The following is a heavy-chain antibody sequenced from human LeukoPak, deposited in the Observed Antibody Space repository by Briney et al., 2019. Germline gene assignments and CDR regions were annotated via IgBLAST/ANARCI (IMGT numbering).Heavy chain of an antibody. CDR3: ARRDDDILTDFDY. V-gene: IGHV1-69*04. D-gene: IGHD3-9*01. CDR2: IIPILGIA. Sequence: SVKVSCKASGYTFTSYGISWVRQAPGQGLEWMGRIIPILGIANYAQKFQGRVTITADKSTSTAYMELSSLRSEDTAVYYCARRDDDILTDFDYWGQGTLVTVSS. CDR1: GYTFTSYG. J-gene: IGHJ4*02.